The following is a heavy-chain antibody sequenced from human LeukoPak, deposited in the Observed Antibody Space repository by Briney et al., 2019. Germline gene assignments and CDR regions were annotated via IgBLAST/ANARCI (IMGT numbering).Heavy chain of an antibody. CDR2: IKRDGSAK. CDR1: GFTFSSYW. CDR3: AAVIDY. Sequence: GGSLRLSCAASGFTFSSYWMTWVRQAPGKGLEWVANIKRDGSAKYYADSVKGRFSISRDNANNSVYLQMNNLRAEDTAVYYCAAVIDYWGQGTLVTVSS. V-gene: IGHV3-7*01. J-gene: IGHJ4*02.